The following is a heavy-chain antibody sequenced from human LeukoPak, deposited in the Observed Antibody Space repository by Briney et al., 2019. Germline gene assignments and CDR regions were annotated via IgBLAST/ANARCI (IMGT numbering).Heavy chain of an antibody. CDR2: MYYSGST. D-gene: IGHD3-22*01. J-gene: IGHJ5*02. CDR3: ARDMQYYYDSSGVFGWFDP. CDR1: GYSISSGYY. Sequence: KPSETLSLTCTVSGYSISSGYYWGWIRQPPGKGLEWIGSMYYSGSTYYNSSLKSRVTISVDTSKNKFSLKLSSVTAADTAVYYCARDMQYYYDSSGVFGWFDPWGQGTLVTVSS. V-gene: IGHV4-38-2*02.